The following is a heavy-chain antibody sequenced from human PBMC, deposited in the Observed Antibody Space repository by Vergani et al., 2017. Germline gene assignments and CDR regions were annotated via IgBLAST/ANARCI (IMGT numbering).Heavy chain of an antibody. CDR3: ARDPRYGDYADAFDI. Sequence: EVQLLESGGGLVQPGGSLRLSCAASGFTFSSYAMSWVRQAPGKGLEWVSAISGSGGSTYYADSVKGRFTISRDNSKNSLYLQMNSLRAEDTAVYYCARDPRYGDYADAFDIWGQGTMVTVSS. V-gene: IGHV3-23*01. CDR2: ISGSGGST. CDR1: GFTFSSYA. J-gene: IGHJ3*02. D-gene: IGHD4-17*01.